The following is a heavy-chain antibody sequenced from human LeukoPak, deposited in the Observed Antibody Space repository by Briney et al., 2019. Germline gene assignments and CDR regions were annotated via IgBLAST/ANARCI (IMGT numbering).Heavy chain of an antibody. J-gene: IGHJ5*02. Sequence: SQTLSLTCAISGDSVSSNSATWNWIRQSPSRGLEWLGRTYYRSKWYNDYAESVKSRITINPDASKNQFSLKLTSVTAADTAVYYCARERAMTTIFEGWFDPWGQGTLVTVSS. CDR1: GDSVSSNSAT. D-gene: IGHD4-17*01. CDR3: ARERAMTTIFEGWFDP. CDR2: TYYRSKWYN. V-gene: IGHV6-1*01.